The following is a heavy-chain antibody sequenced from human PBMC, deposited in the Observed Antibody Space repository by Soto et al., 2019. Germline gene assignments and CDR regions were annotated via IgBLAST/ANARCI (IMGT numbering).Heavy chain of an antibody. J-gene: IGHJ4*02. CDR1: VFTFSSYG. CDR3: AKDPIYYYDSSGYLEY. V-gene: IGHV3-30*18. Sequence: PVGSLRLSCASSVFTFSSYGMHCVRHSPGKGLEWVAVISYDGSNKYYADSVKGRFTISRDNSKNTLYLQMNSLRAEDTAVYYCAKDPIYYYDSSGYLEYWGQGTLVTVS. D-gene: IGHD3-22*01. CDR2: ISYDGSNK.